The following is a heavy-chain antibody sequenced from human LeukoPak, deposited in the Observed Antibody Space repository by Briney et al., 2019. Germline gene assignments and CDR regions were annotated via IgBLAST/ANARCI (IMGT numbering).Heavy chain of an antibody. V-gene: IGHV1-46*01. D-gene: IGHD3-22*01. CDR2: INPSGGST. Sequence: ASVKVSCKASGYTFTGYYMHWVRQAPGQGLEWMGIINPSGGSTSYAQKFQGRVTMTRDTSTSTVYMELSSLRSEDTAVYYCARGMLDYNDSSGYYLLDYWGQGTLVTVSS. J-gene: IGHJ4*02. CDR3: ARGMLDYNDSSGYYLLDY. CDR1: GYTFTGYY.